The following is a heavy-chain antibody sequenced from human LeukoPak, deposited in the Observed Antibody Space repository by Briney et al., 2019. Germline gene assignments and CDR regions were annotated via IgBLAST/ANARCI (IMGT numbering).Heavy chain of an antibody. V-gene: IGHV4-59*12. J-gene: IGHJ4*02. CDR1: GGSISSYY. CDR3: ARESGGSRPLDH. D-gene: IGHD3-16*01. Sequence: SETLSLTCTVSGGSISSYYWSWIRQPPGKGLEWIGYIYYSGSTNYNPSLKSRVTISVDTSKNHFSLNLSSVTAADTAVYYCARESGGSRPLDHWGQGTPVTVSS. CDR2: IYYSGST.